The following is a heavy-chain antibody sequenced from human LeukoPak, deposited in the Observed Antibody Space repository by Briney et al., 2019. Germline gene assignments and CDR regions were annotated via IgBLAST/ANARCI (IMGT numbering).Heavy chain of an antibody. CDR3: AKPLPYYYDSSEGGGLDY. V-gene: IGHV3-23*01. CDR1: GFTFSNYA. CDR2: ISGSGGST. D-gene: IGHD3-22*01. J-gene: IGHJ4*02. Sequence: GRSLRLSCAASGFTFSNYAMHWVRQSPGKGLEWVSAISGSGGSTYYADSVKGRFTISRDNSKNTLYLQMNSLRAEDTAVYYCAKPLPYYYDSSEGGGLDYWGQGTLVTVSS.